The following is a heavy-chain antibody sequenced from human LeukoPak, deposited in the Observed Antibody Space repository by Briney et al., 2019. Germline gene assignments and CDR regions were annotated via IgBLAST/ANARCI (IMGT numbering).Heavy chain of an antibody. CDR2: MSGSGDST. CDR3: AKSRKMAMNWFDP. V-gene: IGHV3-23*01. Sequence: GGSLRLSCAASGLTFSSYAMSWVRQAPRKGLEWVSAMSGSGDSTYYADSVKGRFTISRDNSKNTLYLQMNSLRAEDTAVYYCAKSRKMAMNWFDPWGQGTLVTVSS. CDR1: GLTFSSYA. J-gene: IGHJ5*02. D-gene: IGHD2-2*01.